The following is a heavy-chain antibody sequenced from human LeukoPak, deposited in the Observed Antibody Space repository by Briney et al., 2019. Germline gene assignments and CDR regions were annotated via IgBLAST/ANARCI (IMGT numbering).Heavy chain of an antibody. J-gene: IGHJ4*02. CDR1: GFTFSSFA. D-gene: IGHD3-3*01. V-gene: IGHV3-48*01. Sequence: GGSLRLSCAASGFTFSSFAMSWVRQAPGKGLEWVSYISSSSSSIHYADSVKGRFTISRDNAKNSLYLQMNSLRAEDTAVYYCARDRGDFWSGYYTNYFDYWGQETLVTVSS. CDR2: ISSSSSSI. CDR3: ARDRGDFWSGYYTNYFDY.